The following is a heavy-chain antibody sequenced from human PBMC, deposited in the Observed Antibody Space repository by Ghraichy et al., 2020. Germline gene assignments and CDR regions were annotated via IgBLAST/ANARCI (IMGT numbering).Heavy chain of an antibody. D-gene: IGHD4-11*01. CDR3: ARGGLHSSFDY. V-gene: IGHV3-74*01. CDR1: GFTFTNYW. CDR2: ISGDGSTT. Sequence: LSLPCAASGFTFTNYWMHWVRQAPGKGLVWVSRISGDGSTTASADSVKGRFTISRDNANNMMYLQMKYLRAEDTAVYYCARGGLHSSFDYWGQGTLVTVSS. J-gene: IGHJ4*02.